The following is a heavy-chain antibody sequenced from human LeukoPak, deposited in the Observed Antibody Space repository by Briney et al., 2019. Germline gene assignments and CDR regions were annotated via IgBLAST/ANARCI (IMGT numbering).Heavy chain of an antibody. CDR3: ARDRLFGSGHRYFDY. CDR1: GGSITSYF. CDR2: IYTSGST. D-gene: IGHD3-22*01. Sequence: SETLSLTCTVSGGSITSYFWSWIRQPAGKGLEWIGRIYTSGSTNYNPSLKSRVTMSVDTSKNQFSLKLSSETAADTAVYYCARDRLFGSGHRYFDYWGQGTLVTVSS. V-gene: IGHV4-4*07. J-gene: IGHJ4*02.